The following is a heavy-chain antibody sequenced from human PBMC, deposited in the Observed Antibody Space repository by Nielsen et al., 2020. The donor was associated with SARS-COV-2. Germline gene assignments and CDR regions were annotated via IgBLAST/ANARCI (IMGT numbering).Heavy chain of an antibody. J-gene: IGHJ6*02. V-gene: IGHV1-2*06. CDR1: GYTFTDYY. D-gene: IGHD6-13*01. CDR2: INPYSGGT. CDR3: ARAKYSSTGLDV. Sequence: ASVKVSCKASGYTFTDYYIHWVRQAPGQGLEWMGRINPYSGGTNYAQKFQGTVTMTRDASISTVYMELSSLTSEDTALYYCARAKYSSTGLDVWGQGTTVTVSS.